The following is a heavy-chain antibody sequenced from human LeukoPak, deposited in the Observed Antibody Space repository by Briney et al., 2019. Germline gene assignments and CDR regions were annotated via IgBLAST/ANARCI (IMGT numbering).Heavy chain of an antibody. V-gene: IGHV4-34*01. Sequence: PSETLSLTCAVYGGSFSGYYWSWIRQPPGKGLEWIGEINHSGSTHYNPSLKSRVTISVDTSKNQFSLKLSSVTAADTAVYYCARVNYGDYYFDYWGQGTLVTVSS. D-gene: IGHD4-17*01. CDR2: INHSGST. CDR3: ARVNYGDYYFDY. J-gene: IGHJ4*02. CDR1: GGSFSGYY.